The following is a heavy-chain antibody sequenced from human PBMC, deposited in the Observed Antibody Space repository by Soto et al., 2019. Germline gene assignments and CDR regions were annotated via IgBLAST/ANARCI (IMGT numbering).Heavy chain of an antibody. V-gene: IGHV4-59*08. CDR3: ARHDLMVRGNNWLDP. CDR1: GGSISSYY. Sequence: SETLSLTCTVSGGSISSYYWSWIRQPPGKGLEWIGYIYYSGSTNYNPSLKSRVIISVDTYKNQFSLKLSSVTAADTAVYYCARHDLMVRGNNWLDPWGQGTLVTVSS. D-gene: IGHD3-10*01. CDR2: IYYSGST. J-gene: IGHJ5*02.